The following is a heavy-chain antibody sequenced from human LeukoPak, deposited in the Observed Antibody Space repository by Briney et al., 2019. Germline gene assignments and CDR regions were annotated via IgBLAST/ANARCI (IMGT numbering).Heavy chain of an antibody. CDR2: IIPIFGTT. Sequence: SVKVSCKASGGTFNSYAISWVRQAPGQGLEWMGGIIPIFGTTNYAQKFQGRVTITADKSTSTAYMELSSLRSEDTAVYYCARADNWEGAKGDWGQGTMVTVSS. CDR3: ARADNWEGAKGD. V-gene: IGHV1-69*06. D-gene: IGHD1-20*01. CDR1: GGTFNSYA. J-gene: IGHJ3*01.